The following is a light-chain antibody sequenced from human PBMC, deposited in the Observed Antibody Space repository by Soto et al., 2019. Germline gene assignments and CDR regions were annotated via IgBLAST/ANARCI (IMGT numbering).Light chain of an antibody. J-gene: IGKJ1*01. Sequence: IVLTQSPGSLSLFSGGTATLSCRASQSLYNNYLAWYQEKPGQAPRLLIHGASSRPTGIPDRFSGRESGTDFTLTITTLEPEDSAVYFCQQYASSPYTFGQGTKV. CDR3: QQYASSPYT. CDR2: GAS. V-gene: IGKV3-20*01. CDR1: QSLYNNY.